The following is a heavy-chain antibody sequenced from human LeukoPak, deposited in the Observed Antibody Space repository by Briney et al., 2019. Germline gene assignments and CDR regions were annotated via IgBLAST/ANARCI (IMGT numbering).Heavy chain of an antibody. J-gene: IGHJ5*02. V-gene: IGHV1-18*01. CDR3: ARDNSVRDEAWWFNP. Sequence: ASVKVSCKASGYTFTSYGISWVRQAPGQGLEWMGWISAYNGNTHYAQKLQGRVTLTRDMSTSTDYLELSSLRSEDTAVYYCARDNSVRDEAWWFNPWGQGTLVTVSS. CDR2: ISAYNGNT. CDR1: GYTFTSYG. D-gene: IGHD5-24*01.